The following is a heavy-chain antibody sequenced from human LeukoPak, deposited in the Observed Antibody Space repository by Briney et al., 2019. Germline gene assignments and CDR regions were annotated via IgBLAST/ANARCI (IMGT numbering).Heavy chain of an antibody. CDR3: ARGGCGTTSCYGDPGLDP. D-gene: IGHD2-2*01. CDR2: IEYDENRK. J-gene: IGHJ5*02. Sequence: GGSLRLSCAASGFTFNSYVMHWVRQAPGKGPEWVAVIEYDENRKYYEDSMKGRFTISRDSVKNSFYLQMNSLRADDTAIYYCARGGCGTTSCYGDPGLDPWGQGTLVIVSS. V-gene: IGHV3-30*14. CDR1: GFTFNSYV.